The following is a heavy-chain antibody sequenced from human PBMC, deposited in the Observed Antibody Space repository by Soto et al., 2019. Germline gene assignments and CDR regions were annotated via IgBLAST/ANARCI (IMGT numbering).Heavy chain of an antibody. CDR1: GFTFSSYA. Sequence: PGGSLRLSCAASGFTFSSYAMSWVRQAPGKGLEWVSAISGSGGSTYYADSVKGRFTISRDNSKNTLYLQMNSLRAEDTAVYYCAKTPPRNIAAAGPNYYGMDVWGQGTTVTVSS. V-gene: IGHV3-23*01. CDR2: ISGSGGST. J-gene: IGHJ6*02. D-gene: IGHD6-13*01. CDR3: AKTPPRNIAAAGPNYYGMDV.